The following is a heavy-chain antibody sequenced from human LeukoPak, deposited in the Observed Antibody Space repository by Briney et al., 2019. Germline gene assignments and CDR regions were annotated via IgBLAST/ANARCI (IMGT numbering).Heavy chain of an antibody. J-gene: IGHJ4*02. CDR3: AREVGSSSALDY. CDR2: INPNSGGT. V-gene: IGHV1-2*02. D-gene: IGHD6-6*01. Sequence: ASVKVSCKASGYTFTGYYMHWMRQAPGQGLEWMGWINPNSGGTNYAQKFQGRVTMTRDTSISTAYMELSRLRSDDTAVYYCAREVGSSSALDYWGQGTLVTVSS. CDR1: GYTFTGYY.